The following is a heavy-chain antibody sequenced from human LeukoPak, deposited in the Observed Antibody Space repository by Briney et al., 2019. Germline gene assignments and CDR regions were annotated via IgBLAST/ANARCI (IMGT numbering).Heavy chain of an antibody. V-gene: IGHV3-30-3*01. D-gene: IGHD3-22*01. CDR3: ARDAGPHYDSSGYFDY. J-gene: IGHJ4*02. Sequence: AGRSPRLSCAASGFTFSSYAMHWVRQAPGKGLEWVAVISYDGSNKYYADSVKGRFTISRDNSKNTLYLQMNSLRAEDTAVYYCARDAGPHYDSSGYFDYWGQGTLVTVSS. CDR1: GFTFSSYA. CDR2: ISYDGSNK.